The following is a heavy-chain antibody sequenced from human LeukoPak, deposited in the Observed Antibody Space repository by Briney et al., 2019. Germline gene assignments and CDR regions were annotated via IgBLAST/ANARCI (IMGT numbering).Heavy chain of an antibody. Sequence: SETLSLTCTVSGASIISGNYFWGWVRQAPGKRLEWIGSWHHSGITDCNPSVRSRVTISADTSKNQFSLKLTSVTAADSGLYFCARQYEYWGQGTLVTVSS. V-gene: IGHV4-39*01. CDR3: ARQYEY. CDR2: WHHSGIT. J-gene: IGHJ4*02. CDR1: GASIISGNYF.